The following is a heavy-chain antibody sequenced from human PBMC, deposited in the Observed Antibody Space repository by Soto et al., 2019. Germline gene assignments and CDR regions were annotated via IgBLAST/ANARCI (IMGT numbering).Heavy chain of an antibody. J-gene: IGHJ4*02. D-gene: IGHD3-3*01. CDR3: ARYIPPYYDFWSGSEEGYFDY. Sequence: SETLSLTCAVSGGSISSGGYSWSWIRQPPGKGLEWIGYIYHSGSTYYNPSLKSRVTISVDTSKNQFSLKLSSVAAADTAVYYCARYIPPYYDFWSGSEEGYFDYWGQGTLVTVSS. CDR2: IYHSGST. CDR1: GGSISSGGYS. V-gene: IGHV4-30-2*05.